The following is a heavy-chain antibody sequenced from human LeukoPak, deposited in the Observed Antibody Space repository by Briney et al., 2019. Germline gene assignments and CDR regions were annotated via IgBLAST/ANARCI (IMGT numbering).Heavy chain of an antibody. Sequence: GGSLRLSCAASGFTFSSSWMSWVRQAPGKGLEWVANIKPDGSEKFHVDSVKGRFTISRDNSKSSLSLQMNSLRAEDTAVYYCARYGLTATLDFWGQGTLVTVSS. D-gene: IGHD2-21*02. CDR2: IKPDGSEK. J-gene: IGHJ4*02. CDR1: GFTFSSSW. CDR3: ARYGLTATLDF. V-gene: IGHV3-7*01.